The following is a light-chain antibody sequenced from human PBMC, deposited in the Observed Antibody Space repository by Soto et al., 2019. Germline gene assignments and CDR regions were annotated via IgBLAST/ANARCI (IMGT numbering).Light chain of an antibody. V-gene: IGLV2-14*01. CDR3: SSYTSSSIYV. CDR2: DVS. Sequence: QSVLTQPASVSGSPGQSITISCTGTSSDVGGYNYVSWYQQHPGKAPKLMIYDVSNRPSGVSNRFSGSKSGNTASLTISGLQAEDEADYYCSSYTSSSIYVFGTGTK. J-gene: IGLJ1*01. CDR1: SSDVGGYNY.